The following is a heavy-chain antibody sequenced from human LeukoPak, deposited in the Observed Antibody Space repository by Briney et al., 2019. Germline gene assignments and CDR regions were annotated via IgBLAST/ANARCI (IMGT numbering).Heavy chain of an antibody. D-gene: IGHD1-26*01. Sequence: GGSLRLSCAASGFTFSIYWMSWVRQAPGKGLEWVANIRQDGGLKHYVDSVKGRFTISRDNAENSLYLQMNSLRAEDTAVYYCAREIVGAIKSYFDYWGQGTLVTASS. CDR1: GFTFSIYW. CDR3: AREIVGAIKSYFDY. CDR2: IRQDGGLK. V-gene: IGHV3-7*01. J-gene: IGHJ4*02.